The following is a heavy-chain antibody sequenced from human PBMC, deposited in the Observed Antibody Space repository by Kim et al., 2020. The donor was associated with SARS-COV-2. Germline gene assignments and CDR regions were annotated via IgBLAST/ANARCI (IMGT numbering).Heavy chain of an antibody. CDR3: ARDLSLWLGYYYYGMDV. D-gene: IGHD5-18*01. J-gene: IGHJ6*02. Sequence: ASVKVSCKASGYTFTSYGISWVRQAPGQGLEWMGWISAYNGNTNYAQKLQGRVTMTTDTSTSTAYMELRSLRSDDTAVYYCARDLSLWLGYYYYGMDVWGQGTTVTVSS. CDR2: ISAYNGNT. CDR1: GYTFTSYG. V-gene: IGHV1-18*01.